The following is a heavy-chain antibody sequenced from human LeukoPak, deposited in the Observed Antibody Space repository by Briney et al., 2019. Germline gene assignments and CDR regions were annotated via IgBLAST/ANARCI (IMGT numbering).Heavy chain of an antibody. Sequence: GASVKVSCKASGYTFTSYAMNWVRQAPGQGLEWMGWINTNTGNPTYAQGFTGRFVFSLDTSVSTAYLQISSLKAEDTAVYYCARVEHSSSWQPSRFDPWGQGTLVTVSS. CDR1: GYTFTSYA. J-gene: IGHJ5*02. CDR3: ARVEHSSSWQPSRFDP. CDR2: INTNTGNP. D-gene: IGHD6-13*01. V-gene: IGHV7-4-1*02.